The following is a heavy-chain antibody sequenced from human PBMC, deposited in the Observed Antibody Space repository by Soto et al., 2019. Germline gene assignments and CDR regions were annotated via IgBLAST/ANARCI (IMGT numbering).Heavy chain of an antibody. D-gene: IGHD5-12*01. V-gene: IGHV1-69*12. CDR3: ARGNHRWLQLWYFDL. CDR2: IIPIFGTT. Sequence: QVQLVQSGAEVKQPGSSVKVSCKASGGTFSNYPISWVRQAPGQGLEWMVGIIPIFGTTNYAQKFQGRVTITADESTSTAYMELSSLRSEDTAVFYCARGNHRWLQLWYFDLWGRGTLVTVSS. CDR1: GGTFSNYP. J-gene: IGHJ2*01.